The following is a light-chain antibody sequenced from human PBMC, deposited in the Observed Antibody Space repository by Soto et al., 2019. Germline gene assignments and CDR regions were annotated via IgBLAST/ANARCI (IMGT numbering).Light chain of an antibody. J-gene: IGLJ2*01. CDR2: DNN. V-gene: IGLV1-51*01. CDR1: NSNIGNKD. Sequence: QSVLTQPPSVSAAPGQTVTISCSGSNSNIGNKDVSWYQQFPGTAPKLLIYDNNRRPSGIPDRFSASKSGTLATLAITGLQTGDEADYYCGTWDSGLSVVVFGGGTKLTVL. CDR3: GTWDSGLSVVV.